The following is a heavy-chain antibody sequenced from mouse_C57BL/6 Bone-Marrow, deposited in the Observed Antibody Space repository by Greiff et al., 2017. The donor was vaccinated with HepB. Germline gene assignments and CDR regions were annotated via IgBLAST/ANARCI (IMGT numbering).Heavy chain of an antibody. J-gene: IGHJ4*01. V-gene: IGHV1-64*01. D-gene: IGHD1-1*01. CDR2: IHPNSGST. Sequence: VQLQQSGAELVKPGASVKLSCKASGYTFTSYWMHWVKQRPGQGLEWIGMIHPNSGSTNYNEKFKSKATLTVDKSSSTAYMQLSSLTSEDSAVYYCASENYYEFMDYWGQGTSVTVSS. CDR1: GYTFTSYW. CDR3: ASENYYEFMDY.